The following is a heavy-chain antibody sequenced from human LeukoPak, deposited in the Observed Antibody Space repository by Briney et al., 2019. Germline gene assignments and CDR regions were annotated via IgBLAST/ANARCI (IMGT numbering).Heavy chain of an antibody. CDR1: GFTFYNSP. V-gene: IGHV3-30*02. CDR2: IGFYGSPK. CDR3: AKDSGSYYFVY. Sequence: PRGSLRLSCAASGFTFYNSPIQWVRQAPGKGLEGVAFIGFYGSPKYYPDSVTCRFTIPRDNSKYTVYLQMNSLRGEDTALYSCAKDSGSYYFVYGGQGPLVTVSS. D-gene: IGHD6-25*01. J-gene: IGHJ4*02.